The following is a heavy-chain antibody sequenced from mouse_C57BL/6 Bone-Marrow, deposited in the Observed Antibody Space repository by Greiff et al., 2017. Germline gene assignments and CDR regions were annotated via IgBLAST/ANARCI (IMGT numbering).Heavy chain of an antibody. D-gene: IGHD2-3*01. Sequence: VQLQQSGAELVRPGTSVKVSCKASGYAFTDYWIEWVKQRPGQGLEWLGVINPGSGGTNYNKKFKGKASLTVDKSSSTAYMQLSSLTSEDIAVYVCARGDCYCVGFDDWGQGTMVTVSA. J-gene: IGHJ3*01. CDR1: GYAFTDYW. CDR2: INPGSGGT. V-gene: IGHV1-54*01. CDR3: ARGDCYCVGFDD.